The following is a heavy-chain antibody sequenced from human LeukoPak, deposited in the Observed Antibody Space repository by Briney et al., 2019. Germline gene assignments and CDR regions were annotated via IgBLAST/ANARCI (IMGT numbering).Heavy chain of an antibody. Sequence: QPGGSLRLSCAASGXTFSNYAMTWVRQAPGKGLEWVSVISGSGSNTYYADSVKGRFTISRDNSKNTLSLQMNSLRAEDTAIYYRAQFVGTGTTPSDSWGQGTLVTVSS. CDR2: ISGSGSNT. D-gene: IGHD1-1*01. CDR3: AQFVGTGTTPSDS. CDR1: GXTFSNYA. V-gene: IGHV3-23*01. J-gene: IGHJ5*01.